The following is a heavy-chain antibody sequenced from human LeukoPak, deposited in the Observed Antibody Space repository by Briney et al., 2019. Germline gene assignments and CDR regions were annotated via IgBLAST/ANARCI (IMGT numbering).Heavy chain of an antibody. D-gene: IGHD5-12*01. Sequence: GGSLRLSCAASGFTLSSYSMNWVRQAPGKGLEWVSSISRSTSYMYYAHSVKGRFTISRDNAKNSVYLQMNSLGAEDTALYYCARDSGYDNFDYWGQGTLVTVSS. V-gene: IGHV3-21*01. CDR1: GFTLSSYS. J-gene: IGHJ4*02. CDR3: ARDSGYDNFDY. CDR2: ISRSTSYM.